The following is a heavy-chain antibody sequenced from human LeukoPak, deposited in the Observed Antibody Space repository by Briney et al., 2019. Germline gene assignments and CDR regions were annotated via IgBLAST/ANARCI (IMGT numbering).Heavy chain of an antibody. CDR3: AREIQSGSYPSFDY. CDR2: ISSSSSYI. J-gene: IGHJ4*02. CDR1: GFTFSSCS. V-gene: IGHV3-21*01. D-gene: IGHD1-26*01. Sequence: GGSLRLSCAASGFTFSSCSMNWVRQAPGKGLEWVSSISSSSSYIYYADSVKGRFTISRDNAKNSLYLQMNSLRAEDTAVYYCAREIQSGSYPSFDYWGQGTLVTVSS.